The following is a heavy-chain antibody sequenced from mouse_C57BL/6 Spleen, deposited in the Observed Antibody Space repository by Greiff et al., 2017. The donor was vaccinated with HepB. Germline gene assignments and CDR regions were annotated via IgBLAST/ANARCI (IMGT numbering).Heavy chain of an antibody. CDR2: ISSGSSTI. CDR1: GFTFSDYG. CDR3: ARTEDSSGYGGYFDY. D-gene: IGHD3-2*02. Sequence: EVQLVESGGGLVKPGGSLKLSCAASGFTFSDYGMHWVRQAPEKGLEWVAYISSGSSTIYYADTVKGRFAISRDNAKNTLFLQMTSLRSEDTAMYYCARTEDSSGYGGYFDYWGQGTTLTVSS. V-gene: IGHV5-17*01. J-gene: IGHJ2*01.